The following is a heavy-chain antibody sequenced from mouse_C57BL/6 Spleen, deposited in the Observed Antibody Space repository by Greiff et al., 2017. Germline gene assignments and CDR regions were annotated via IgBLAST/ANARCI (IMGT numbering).Heavy chain of an antibody. J-gene: IGHJ2*01. CDR3: AQIGTYWYYFDY. D-gene: IGHD1-1*01. Sequence: QVTLNESGPGILQPSQTLSLTCSFSGFSLSPSNMGIGWIRQPSGQGLEWLAHIWWNDDKYHNHSLKSRLTISKDTSNNQVFLKITSVDTADTATYYCAQIGTYWYYFDYWGQGTTLTVSS. CDR1: GFSLSPSNMG. V-gene: IGHV8-5*01. CDR2: IWWNDDK.